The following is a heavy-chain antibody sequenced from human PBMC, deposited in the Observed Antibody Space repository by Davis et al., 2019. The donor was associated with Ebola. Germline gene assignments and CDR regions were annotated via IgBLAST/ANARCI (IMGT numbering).Heavy chain of an antibody. CDR1: GGSFSSRAYY. Sequence: PSETLSLTCTVSGGSFSSRAYYWGWIRQPPGKGLEWIGSIFYSGDTYYTPSLKSRVTFSIDTSKNQFSLRLGSVTAADTAVYYCARPTVAARAFEDWGQGTLVTVSS. D-gene: IGHD6-6*01. CDR3: ARPTVAARAFED. CDR2: IFYSGDT. V-gene: IGHV4-39*01. J-gene: IGHJ4*02.